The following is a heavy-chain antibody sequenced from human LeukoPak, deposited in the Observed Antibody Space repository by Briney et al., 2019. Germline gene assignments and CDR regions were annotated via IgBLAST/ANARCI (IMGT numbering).Heavy chain of an antibody. J-gene: IGHJ3*02. Sequence: SETLSLTCTVSGYSISSGYYWGWIRQPQGKGLEWIGSIYHSGSTYYNPSLKSRVTISVDTSKNQFSLMLSSVTAADTAVYYCARAHSPDAFDIWGQGTMVTVSS. CDR1: GYSISSGYY. D-gene: IGHD5-18*01. CDR2: IYHSGST. V-gene: IGHV4-38-2*02. CDR3: ARAHSPDAFDI.